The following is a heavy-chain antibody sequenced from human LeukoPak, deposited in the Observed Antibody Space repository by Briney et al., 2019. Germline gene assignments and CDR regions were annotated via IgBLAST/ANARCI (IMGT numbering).Heavy chain of an antibody. CDR3: ARFRLAVAGNPFDP. V-gene: IGHV1-2*02. D-gene: IGHD6-19*01. CDR2: INPNSGGT. Sequence: ASVKVSCKASGYTFTGYYMHWVRQAPGQGLEWMGWINPNSGGTNYAQKFQGRVTMTRDTSISTAYMELSRLRSDDTAVYYCARFRLAVAGNPFDPWGQGTLVSVSS. CDR1: GYTFTGYY. J-gene: IGHJ5*02.